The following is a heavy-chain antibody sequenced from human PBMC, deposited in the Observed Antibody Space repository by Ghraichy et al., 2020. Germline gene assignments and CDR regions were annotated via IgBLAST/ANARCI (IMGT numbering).Heavy chain of an antibody. CDR3: ARQAVAGQFDY. CDR2: INSDGSST. CDR1: GFTFSSYW. D-gene: IGHD6-19*01. J-gene: IGHJ4*02. V-gene: IGHV3-74*01. Sequence: GGSLRLSCAASGFTFSSYWMHWVRQAPGKGLVWVSRINSDGSSTTYADSVKGRFTISRDNAKNTLYLQMNSLRAEDTAVYYCARQAVAGQFDYWGQGTLVTGSS.